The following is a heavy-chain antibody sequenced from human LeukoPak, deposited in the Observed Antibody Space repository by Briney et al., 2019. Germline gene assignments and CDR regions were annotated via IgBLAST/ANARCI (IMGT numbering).Heavy chain of an antibody. CDR1: GFTFSSYG. D-gene: IGHD5-18*01. Sequence: HSGGSLRLSCAASGFTFSSYGMSWVRQAPGKGLEWVSAISGSGGSTYYADSVKGRFTISRDNSKNTLCLQMNSLRAEDTAVYYCARGGVDTAMNDAFDIWGQGTMVTVSS. J-gene: IGHJ3*02. V-gene: IGHV3-23*01. CDR3: ARGGVDTAMNDAFDI. CDR2: ISGSGGST.